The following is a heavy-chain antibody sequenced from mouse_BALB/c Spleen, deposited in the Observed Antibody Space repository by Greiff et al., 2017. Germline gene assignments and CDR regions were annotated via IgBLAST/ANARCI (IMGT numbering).Heavy chain of an antibody. CDR3: AYYYGSSSFAY. CDR1: GYSFTSYY. CDR2: VDPFNGGT. D-gene: IGHD1-1*01. Sequence: VQLQQSGPELMKPGASVKISCKASGYSFTSYYMHWVKQSHGKSLEWIGYVDPFNGGTSYNQKFKGKATLTVDKSSSTAYMHLSSLTSEDSAVYYCAYYYGSSSFAYWGQGTLVTVSA. V-gene: IGHV1S135*01. J-gene: IGHJ3*01.